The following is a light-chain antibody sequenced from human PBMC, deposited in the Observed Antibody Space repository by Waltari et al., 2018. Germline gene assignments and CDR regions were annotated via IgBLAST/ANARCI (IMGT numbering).Light chain of an antibody. V-gene: IGKV3D-15*01. CDR1: QSVGSS. CDR3: QQNTNWPLT. J-gene: IGKJ4*01. Sequence: EIVMTQSPATLSLSPGERATLSCRASQSVGSSLAWYQQKPGQAPRLIIFGASNRATGIPERFIGSGSGTEFTLTISSLEPEDVAVYYCQQNTNWPLTFGGGAKVEIK. CDR2: GAS.